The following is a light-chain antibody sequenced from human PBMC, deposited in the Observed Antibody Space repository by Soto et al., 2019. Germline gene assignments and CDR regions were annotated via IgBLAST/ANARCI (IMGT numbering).Light chain of an antibody. CDR1: QTISSW. V-gene: IGKV1-5*03. J-gene: IGKJ1*01. CDR2: KAS. CDR3: QHYSRYSET. Sequence: IHMTLYRFTVSGSGRSVVLVTRLASQTISSWLAWYQQKPGKAPKLLIYKASTLKSGVPSRFSGSGPGTEYTLTLSSLQPYDFAIYYCQHYSRYSETFGQGTKVDIK.